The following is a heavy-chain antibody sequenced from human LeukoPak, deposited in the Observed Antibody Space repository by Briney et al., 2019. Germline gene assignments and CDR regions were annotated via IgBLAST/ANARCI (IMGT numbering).Heavy chain of an antibody. CDR3: ARFRDYCTNGVCFYFDY. D-gene: IGHD2-8*01. J-gene: IGHJ4*02. V-gene: IGHV3-74*01. Sequence: AGGSLRLSCAASGFTFSSYWMHWVRQAPGKGLVWVSRINSDGSSTSYADSVKGRFTISRDNAKNTLYLQMNSLRAEDTAVYYCARFRDYCTNGVCFYFDYWGQGTLVTVSS. CDR2: INSDGSST. CDR1: GFTFSSYW.